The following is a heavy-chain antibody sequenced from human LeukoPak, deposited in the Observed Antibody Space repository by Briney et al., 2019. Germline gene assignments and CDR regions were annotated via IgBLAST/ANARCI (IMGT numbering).Heavy chain of an antibody. Sequence: ASVKVSCKASGYTFTGYYIHWVRQAPGQGLEWMGWISAYNGKTDSAQNLQGRVTMTTDTSTSTAYMELRSLRSDDTAVYYCARVGQWELLLDFWGQGTLVTVSS. CDR1: GYTFTGYY. CDR3: ARVGQWELLLDF. J-gene: IGHJ4*02. CDR2: ISAYNGKT. D-gene: IGHD1-26*01. V-gene: IGHV1-18*04.